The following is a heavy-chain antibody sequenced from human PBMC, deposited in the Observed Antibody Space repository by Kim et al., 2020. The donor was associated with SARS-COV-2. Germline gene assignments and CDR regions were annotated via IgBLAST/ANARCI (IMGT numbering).Heavy chain of an antibody. V-gene: IGHV1-69*04. D-gene: IGHD3-22*01. J-gene: IGHJ4*02. CDR3: ARDGDYYDSSGYYPLFDY. Sequence: GRVTITADKSTRTAYMELSSLRSEDTAVYYCARDGDYYDSSGYYPLFDYWGQGTLVTVSS.